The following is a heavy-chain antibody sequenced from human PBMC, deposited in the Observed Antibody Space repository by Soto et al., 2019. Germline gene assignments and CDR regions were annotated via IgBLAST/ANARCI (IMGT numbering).Heavy chain of an antibody. Sequence: LSLTCTVSGASIITDNYFWVWIRQSPRRGLELIGSISYSGRTYDNLSLQSRVTISIDASKNQFSLKLTSVTTADTAVYYCARRRASDYGGNHHPYYFDRWGQGALVTVSS. CDR3: ARRRASDYGGNHHPYYFDR. D-gene: IGHD4-17*01. CDR1: GASIITDNYF. J-gene: IGHJ4*02. CDR2: ISYSGRT. V-gene: IGHV4-39*01.